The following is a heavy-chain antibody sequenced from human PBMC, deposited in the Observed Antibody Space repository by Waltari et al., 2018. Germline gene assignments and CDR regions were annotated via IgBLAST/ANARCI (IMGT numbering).Heavy chain of an antibody. CDR1: GYTFTGYY. V-gene: IGHV1-2*02. J-gene: IGHJ4*02. CDR2: INPNSGDT. Sequence: QVQLVQSGAEVKKPGASVKVSCKTSGYTFTGYYIHWVRQAPGQGLEWMGWINPNSGDTNYAQNFQGSVTMTRDTSTSTAYMELRRLRSDDTAVYYCARTCWGSYPLFDYWGQGTLVTVSS. D-gene: IGHD3-16*02. CDR3: ARTCWGSYPLFDY.